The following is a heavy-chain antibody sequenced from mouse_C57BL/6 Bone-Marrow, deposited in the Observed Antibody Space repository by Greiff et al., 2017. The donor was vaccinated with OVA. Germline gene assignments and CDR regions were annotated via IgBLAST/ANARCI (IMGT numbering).Heavy chain of an antibody. J-gene: IGHJ1*03. CDR2: ISSGGSYT. CDR1: GFTFSSYG. D-gene: IGHD1-1*01. Sequence: DVQLVESGGDLVKPGGSLKLSCAASGFTFSSYGMSWVRQTPDKRLEWVATISSGGSYTYYPDSVKGRFTISRDNAKNTLYLQMSSLKSEDTAMYYCARPPYGSSYNWYFDVWGTGTTVTVSS. CDR3: ARPPYGSSYNWYFDV. V-gene: IGHV5-6*01.